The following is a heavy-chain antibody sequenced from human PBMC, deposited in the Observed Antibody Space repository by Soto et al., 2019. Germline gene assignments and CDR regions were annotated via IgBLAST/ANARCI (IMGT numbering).Heavy chain of an antibody. CDR2: IYWNDDK. CDR3: AHFTTTMTTGYFDP. D-gene: IGHD4-17*01. J-gene: IGHJ5*01. Sequence: QITLKESGPTLVKPTQPLTLTSSSSGFSLSTSGLGVAWFRQPPGKALEWLALIYWNDDKRYSSTKCTITKDTSKNQVLLTMTNMDPEDTATYYCAHFTTTMTTGYFDPWGPGTLVTVSS. V-gene: IGHV2-5*01. CDR1: GFSLSTSGLG.